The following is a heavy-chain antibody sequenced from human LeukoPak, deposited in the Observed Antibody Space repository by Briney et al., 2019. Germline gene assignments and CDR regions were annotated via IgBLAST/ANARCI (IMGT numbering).Heavy chain of an antibody. CDR1: GVTFSDDG. CDR3: AKNNEVPGPRPNYFDY. J-gene: IGHJ4*02. D-gene: IGHD2-2*01. V-gene: IGHV3-23*01. Sequence: GGSLRLSCEVSGVTFSDDGMSWVRRTAGKGLEWVSGIRNSGEITFYADSVKGRFTISRDNSKNILNLQMVSLRAEDSALYYGAKNNEVPGPRPNYFDYWGQGTLVTVSS. CDR2: IRNSGEIT.